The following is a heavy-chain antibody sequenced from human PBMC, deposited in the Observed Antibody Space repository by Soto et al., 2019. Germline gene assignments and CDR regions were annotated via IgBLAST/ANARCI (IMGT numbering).Heavy chain of an antibody. Sequence: GGSLRLSCAASGFTFSSYAMHWVRQAPGKGLEWVAVISYDGSNKYYADSVKGRFTISRDNSKNTLYLQMNSLRAEDTAVYYCARDLYSYYFDYWGQGTLVTVSS. CDR1: GFTFSSYA. D-gene: IGHD2-15*01. CDR3: ARDLYSYYFDY. J-gene: IGHJ4*02. V-gene: IGHV3-30-3*01. CDR2: ISYDGSNK.